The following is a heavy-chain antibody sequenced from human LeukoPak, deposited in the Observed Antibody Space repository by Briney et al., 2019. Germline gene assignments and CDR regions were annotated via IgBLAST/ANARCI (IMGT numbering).Heavy chain of an antibody. D-gene: IGHD5-18*01. CDR2: INPSGGST. V-gene: IGHV1-46*01. J-gene: IGHJ4*02. Sequence: GASVKVSCKASGYTFTRYYMHSVRQAPGQRLEWMGIINPSGGSTSYAQKFQGRVTMTRDTSTSTVYMELSSLRSEDTAVYYCARDADTAMGVQESNYFDYWGQETLVTVSS. CDR3: ARDADTAMGVQESNYFDY. CDR1: GYTFTRYY.